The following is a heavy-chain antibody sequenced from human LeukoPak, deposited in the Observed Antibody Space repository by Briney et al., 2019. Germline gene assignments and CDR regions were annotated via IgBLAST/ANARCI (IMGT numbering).Heavy chain of an antibody. Sequence: ASVKVSCKASGGTFSSYAISWVRQAPGQGLEWMGGIIPIFGTANYAQKFQGRVTITADKSTSTAYMELSSLRSEDTAVYYCARGAYYYGSGSLDFDYWGQGTLVTVSS. V-gene: IGHV1-69*06. J-gene: IGHJ4*02. CDR2: IIPIFGTA. D-gene: IGHD3-10*01. CDR1: GGTFSSYA. CDR3: ARGAYYYGSGSLDFDY.